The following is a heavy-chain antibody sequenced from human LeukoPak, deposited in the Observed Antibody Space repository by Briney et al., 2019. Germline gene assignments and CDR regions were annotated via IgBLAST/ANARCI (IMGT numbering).Heavy chain of an antibody. CDR2: INHSGST. J-gene: IGHJ4*02. CDR1: GGSFSGYY. V-gene: IGHV4-34*01. CDR3: ARLFIAAAGFDY. Sequence: SETLSLTCAVYGGSFSGYYWSWIRQPPGKGLEWIGEINHSGSTNYNPSLKSRVTISVDTSKNQFSLKLSSVTAADTAVYYCARLFIAAAGFDYWGQGTLVTVSS. D-gene: IGHD6-13*01.